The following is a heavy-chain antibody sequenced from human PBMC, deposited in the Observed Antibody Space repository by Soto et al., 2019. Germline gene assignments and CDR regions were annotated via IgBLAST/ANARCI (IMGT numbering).Heavy chain of an antibody. CDR2: IWYDGSNK. D-gene: IGHD4-17*01. V-gene: IGHV3-33*01. J-gene: IGHJ6*02. CDR1: GFTFGSYG. Sequence: QVQLVESGGGVVQPGRSLRLSCAASGFTFGSYGMHWVRQAPGKGLEWVAVIWYDGSNKYYADSVKGRFTISRDNSKNTLYLQMNSLRAEDTAVYYCARAVTNYYYYGMDVWGQGTTVTVSS. CDR3: ARAVTNYYYYGMDV.